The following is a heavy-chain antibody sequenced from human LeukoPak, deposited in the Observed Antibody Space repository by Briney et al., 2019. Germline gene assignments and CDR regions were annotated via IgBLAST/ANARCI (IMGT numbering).Heavy chain of an antibody. D-gene: IGHD1-14*01. CDR1: GFTFSNYE. V-gene: IGHV3-48*03. CDR3: ARDQRDTTYYYDYGMDV. Sequence: GGSLRLSCAASGFTFSNYEMNWVRQAPGKGLEWVAYISTSGNMIYNADSVKGRFTISRDNAKNSLYLQMHSLRAEDTAAYFCARDQRDTTYYYDYGMDVWGQGTTVTVSS. J-gene: IGHJ6*02. CDR2: ISTSGNMI.